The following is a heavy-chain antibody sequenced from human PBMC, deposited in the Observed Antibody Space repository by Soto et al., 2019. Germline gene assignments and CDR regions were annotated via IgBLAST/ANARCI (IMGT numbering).Heavy chain of an antibody. CDR1: GFTFDDYG. CDR3: ARLLSCCTTGTVGAFDI. CDR2: INWNGGST. V-gene: IGHV3-20*01. D-gene: IGHD1-1*01. Sequence: GGSLRLSCAASGFTFDDYGMSWVRQAPGKGLEWVSGINWNGGSTGYADSVKGRFTISRDNAKNSLYLQMNSLRAEDTALYHCARLLSCCTTGTVGAFDIWGQGTMVTVSS. J-gene: IGHJ3*02.